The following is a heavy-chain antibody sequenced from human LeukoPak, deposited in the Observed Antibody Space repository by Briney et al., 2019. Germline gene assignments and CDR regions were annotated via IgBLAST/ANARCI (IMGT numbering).Heavy chain of an antibody. CDR1: GFSFSSSG. CDR2: ISFDGFDT. CDR3: TRKGSQWDFLVDY. D-gene: IGHD2/OR15-2a*01. V-gene: IGHV3-30*03. Sequence: GSLRLSCAASGFSFSSSGVHWVRQAPGKGLEWVAVISFDGFDTHYAESVKGRFTISRDNSKNTLYLQMNSLRPEDSAVYYCTRKGSQWDFLVDYWGQGTRVAVSP. J-gene: IGHJ4*02.